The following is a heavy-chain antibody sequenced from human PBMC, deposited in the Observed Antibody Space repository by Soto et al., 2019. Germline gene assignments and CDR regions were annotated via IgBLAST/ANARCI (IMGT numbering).Heavy chain of an antibody. Sequence: VGSLRLSCAASGSTFSNYAMTWVRQAPGKGLEWVSAASGSGGNTFYADSVKGRFTISRDNSRKTLYLQMTSLRAEDAAVYYCAKFSATSVYDISSAPDYWGQGTLVTVSS. CDR1: GSTFSNYA. V-gene: IGHV3-23*01. D-gene: IGHD6-6*01. CDR3: AKFSATSVYDISSAPDY. CDR2: ASGSGGNT. J-gene: IGHJ4*02.